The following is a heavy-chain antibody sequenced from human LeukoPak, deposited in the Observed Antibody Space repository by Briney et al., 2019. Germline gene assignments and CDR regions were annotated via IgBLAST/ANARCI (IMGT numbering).Heavy chain of an antibody. CDR3: ARAHTAMVYYFDY. D-gene: IGHD5-18*01. J-gene: IGHJ4*02. CDR1: GFTFSSYS. Sequence: GGSLRLSCAASGFTFSSYSMNWVRQAPGKGLEWVSSISSSSSYIYYADSVKGRFTTPRDNAKNSLYLQMNSLRAEDTAVYYCARAHTAMVYYFDYWGQGTLVTVSS. CDR2: ISSSSSYI. V-gene: IGHV3-21*01.